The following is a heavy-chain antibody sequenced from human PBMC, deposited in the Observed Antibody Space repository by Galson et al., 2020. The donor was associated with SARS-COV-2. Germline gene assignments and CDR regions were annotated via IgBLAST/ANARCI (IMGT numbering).Heavy chain of an antibody. CDR3: AKELPVTTTIFVCSFDN. J-gene: IGHJ4*02. CDR1: GFPFSNYA. D-gene: IGHD4-17*01. Sequence: GGSLRLSCAASGFPFSNYAISWVRKAPGKGLEWVSAISASGYSTNHADSVKGRFTISRDSSKNTLYLQMNSLRSEDTAVYYCAKELPVTTTIFVCSFDNWGQGTLVTGSS. CDR2: ISASGYST. V-gene: IGHV3-23*01.